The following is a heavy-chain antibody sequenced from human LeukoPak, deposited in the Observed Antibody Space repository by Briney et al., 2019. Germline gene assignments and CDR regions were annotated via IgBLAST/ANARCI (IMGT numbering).Heavy chain of an antibody. Sequence: PSEALSLTCAVYGGSFSGYYWSWIRQPPGKGLEWIGEIDHSGRTNSNASLKSRVTLSVDMSKNQFSLRLSSVTAADTAVYYCARKSVVTAGRKPYDFWDQGTLVTVSP. CDR1: GGSFSGYY. V-gene: IGHV4-34*01. CDR3: ARKSVVTAGRKPYDF. D-gene: IGHD2-2*01. CDR2: IDHSGRT. J-gene: IGHJ4*02.